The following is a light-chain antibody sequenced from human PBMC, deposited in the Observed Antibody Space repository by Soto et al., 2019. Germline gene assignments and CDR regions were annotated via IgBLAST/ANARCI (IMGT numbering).Light chain of an antibody. CDR1: NIGSKN. J-gene: IGLJ1*01. V-gene: IGLV3-21*02. Sequence: VLTQPPSVSVAPGQTATITCGGNNIGSKNVHWYQQKPGQAPVLIVYDDSDRPSGIPERFSGSNSGNTATLTISRVEAGDEADYYCHVWDSSSDHHVFGTGTKLTVL. CDR3: HVWDSSSDHHV. CDR2: DDS.